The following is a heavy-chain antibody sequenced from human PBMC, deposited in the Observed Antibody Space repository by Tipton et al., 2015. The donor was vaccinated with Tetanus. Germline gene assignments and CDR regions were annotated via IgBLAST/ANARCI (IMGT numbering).Heavy chain of an antibody. CDR3: ARLRGWGIGGYGMDL. V-gene: IGHV4-59*01. J-gene: IGHJ6*02. CDR2: IYYSGDT. Sequence: TLSLTCTVSGGSISNYYWNWIRQSPGKGLEWLGNIYYSGDTDYNPSLQSRATISLDTAKNHFSLRLSSVTAADTAVYYCARLRGWGIGGYGMDLWGQGTSVTVSS. CDR1: GGSISNYY. D-gene: IGHD3-16*01.